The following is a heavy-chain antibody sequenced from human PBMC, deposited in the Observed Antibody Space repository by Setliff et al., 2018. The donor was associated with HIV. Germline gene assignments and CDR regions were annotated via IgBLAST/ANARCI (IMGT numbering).Heavy chain of an antibody. CDR3: ARLAGQRTIAAADYFFDF. V-gene: IGHV4-38-2*01. Sequence: SETLSLTCAVSGYSISSGYYWGWIRQPPGKGLEWIGSIYHSGSSYYSPSLKSRVALFLDTSKNQFSLTLNSLTAADTAVYYCARLAGQRTIAAADYFFDFWGQGALVTVSS. J-gene: IGHJ4*02. CDR1: GYSISSGYY. CDR2: IYHSGSS. D-gene: IGHD6-13*01.